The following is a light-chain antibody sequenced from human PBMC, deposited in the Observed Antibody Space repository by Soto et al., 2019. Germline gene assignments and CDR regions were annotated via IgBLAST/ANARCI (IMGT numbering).Light chain of an antibody. CDR1: SSDVGGYNY. Sequence: QSALTQPASVSGSPGQSITISCTGGSSDVGGYNYVSWYQQHPGKAPKLMIYDVSNRPSGVSNRFSGSKSGYTASLTISGLQAEDEADYYCSSYTSSSTPYVFGTGTQLTVL. CDR2: DVS. V-gene: IGLV2-14*01. J-gene: IGLJ1*01. CDR3: SSYTSSSTPYV.